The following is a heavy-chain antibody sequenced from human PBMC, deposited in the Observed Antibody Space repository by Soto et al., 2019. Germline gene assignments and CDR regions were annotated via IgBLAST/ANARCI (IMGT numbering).Heavy chain of an antibody. Sequence: GWVLRLSCAASGFTFSGSAMHWVRQASGKGLEWVGRIRSKANSYATAYAASVKGRFTISRDDSKNTAYLQMNSLKTEDTAVYYWRVYDNSGTTTGDYRGQGTLVTV. V-gene: IGHV3-73*01. D-gene: IGHD3-22*01. CDR3: RVYDNSGTTTGDY. J-gene: IGHJ4*02. CDR1: GFTFSGSA. CDR2: IRSKANSYAT.